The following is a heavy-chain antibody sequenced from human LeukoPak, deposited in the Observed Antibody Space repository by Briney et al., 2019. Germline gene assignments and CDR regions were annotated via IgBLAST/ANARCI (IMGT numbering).Heavy chain of an antibody. J-gene: IGHJ5*02. V-gene: IGHV3-21*01. CDR2: ISSSSSYI. Sequence: PGGSLRLSCAASGFTFSSYSMNWVRHAPGKGLELVSSISSSSSYIYYADSVKGRFTISRDNAKNSLYLQMNSLRAEDTAVYYCARVGYCSGGSCYRPWFDPWGQGTLVTVSS. CDR1: GFTFSSYS. CDR3: ARVGYCSGGSCYRPWFDP. D-gene: IGHD2-15*01.